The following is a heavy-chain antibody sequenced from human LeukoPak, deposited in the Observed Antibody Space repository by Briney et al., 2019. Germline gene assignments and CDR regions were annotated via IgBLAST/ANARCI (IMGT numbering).Heavy chain of an antibody. Sequence: GGSLRLSCAASGFTFSSYWVSWVRQAPGKGLEWVANIKQDGSEKYYADSVKGRFTISRDNAKNSLYLQMNSLRAEDTAVYYCARGPTAPLDYWGQGTLVTVSS. D-gene: IGHD5-18*01. J-gene: IGHJ4*02. CDR1: GFTFSSYW. V-gene: IGHV3-7*01. CDR2: IKQDGSEK. CDR3: ARGPTAPLDY.